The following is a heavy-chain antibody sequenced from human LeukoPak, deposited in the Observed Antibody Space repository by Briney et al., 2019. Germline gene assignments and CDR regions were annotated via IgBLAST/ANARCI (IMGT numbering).Heavy chain of an antibody. CDR1: GGSISSGGYS. D-gene: IGHD3-10*01. V-gene: IGHV4-31*03. Sequence: SQTLSLTCTVSGGSISSGGYSWSWIRQHPGKGLEWIGYIYYSGSTYYNPSLKSRVTISVDTSKNQFSLKLSSVTAADTAVYYCAREVGRFGDAADAFDIWGQGTMVTVSS. J-gene: IGHJ3*02. CDR2: IYYSGST. CDR3: AREVGRFGDAADAFDI.